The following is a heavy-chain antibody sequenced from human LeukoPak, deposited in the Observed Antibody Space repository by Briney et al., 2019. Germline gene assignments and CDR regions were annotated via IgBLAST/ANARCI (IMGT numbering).Heavy chain of an antibody. Sequence: GGSLRLSCAAPGFTFSSYAVSWVRQAPGKGLEWVSAISGSGGSTYYADSVKGRFTISRDNSKNTLYLQMNSLRAEDTAVYYCATLGAYYGGCFDYWGQGTLVTVSS. D-gene: IGHD4-23*01. CDR3: ATLGAYYGGCFDY. CDR2: ISGSGGST. V-gene: IGHV3-23*01. CDR1: GFTFSSYA. J-gene: IGHJ4*02.